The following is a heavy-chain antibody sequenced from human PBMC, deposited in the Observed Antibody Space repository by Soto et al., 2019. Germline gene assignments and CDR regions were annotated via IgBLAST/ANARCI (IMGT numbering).Heavy chain of an antibody. CDR1: GFSFSNAW. D-gene: IGHD3-10*01. V-gene: IGHV3-15*07. Sequence: EVQLVESGGGVVKPGGSLRLSCAASGFSFSNAWMNWVRQAPGKGLEWVGRIQSRTDGGAAHYAAPVKGRFTVSRDDSENTLSLQMNSLKIEDTAMYHCTTRPYGWAFDIWGQGTLVAVSS. CDR2: IQSRTDGGAA. J-gene: IGHJ3*02. CDR3: TTRPYGWAFDI.